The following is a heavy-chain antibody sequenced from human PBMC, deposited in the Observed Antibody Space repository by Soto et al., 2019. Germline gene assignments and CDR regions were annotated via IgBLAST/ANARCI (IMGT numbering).Heavy chain of an antibody. Sequence: GGSLRLSCAASGFTFSSYAMHWVRQPPGKGLERVAVISHDGSNKYYADSVKGRFTISRDNSKNTLSLKMNSLRLEDRAVYYCAKAVLDYYDSSGYYYPPGYWGQGTLVTVSS. CDR1: GFTFSSYA. J-gene: IGHJ4*02. CDR3: AKAVLDYYDSSGYYYPPGY. CDR2: ISHDGSNK. D-gene: IGHD3-22*01. V-gene: IGHV3-30*18.